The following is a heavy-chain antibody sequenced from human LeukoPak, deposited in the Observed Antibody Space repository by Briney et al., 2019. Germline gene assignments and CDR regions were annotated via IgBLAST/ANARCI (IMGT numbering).Heavy chain of an antibody. Sequence: PSETLSLTCTVSGGSISSSGYYWGWIHQPPGKGLEWIGSIYYSGATYYNPSLKSRVSISVDTSKNQFSLKLSSVTAADTAVYYCARQFYGSDVFEIWGQGTMVTVSS. V-gene: IGHV4-39*01. CDR1: GGSISSSGYY. D-gene: IGHD4-17*01. CDR3: ARQFYGSDVFEI. J-gene: IGHJ3*02. CDR2: IYYSGAT.